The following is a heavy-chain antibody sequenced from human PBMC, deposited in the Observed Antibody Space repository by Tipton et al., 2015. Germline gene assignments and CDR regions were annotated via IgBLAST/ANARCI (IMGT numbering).Heavy chain of an antibody. J-gene: IGHJ6*02. CDR2: IYQSGST. CDR1: GGSVSSGSYY. D-gene: IGHD5-24*01. V-gene: IGHV4-61*03. Sequence: TLSLTCTVSGGSVSSGSYYWSWIRQPPGKGLEWIGEIYQSGSTTYNPSLKSRVTISMDKSKNHFSLSLRSVTAADTAVYYCARDLEHGMDVWGHGTTVTVSS. CDR3: ARDLEHGMDV.